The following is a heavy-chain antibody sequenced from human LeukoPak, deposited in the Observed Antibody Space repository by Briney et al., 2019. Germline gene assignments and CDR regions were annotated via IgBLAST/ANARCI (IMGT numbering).Heavy chain of an antibody. CDR3: ARARVGDPTDY. J-gene: IGHJ4*02. V-gene: IGHV3-74*01. D-gene: IGHD1-26*01. Sequence: GGSLRLSCAASGFPFSSYAMYWVRQAPGKGLVWVSRVHGDGNNIGYADSVRGRFTISRDNAKNTLYLQMNSLGPEDTAVYYCARARVGDPTDYWGQGTLVTVSS. CDR2: VHGDGNNI. CDR1: GFPFSSYA.